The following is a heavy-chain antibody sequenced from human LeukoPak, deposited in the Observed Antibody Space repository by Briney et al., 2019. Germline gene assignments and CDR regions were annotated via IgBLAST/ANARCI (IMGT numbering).Heavy chain of an antibody. Sequence: HPGGSLRLSCAASGFTFSSYAMSWVRQAPGKGLEWVSAISGSGGSTYYADSVKGRFTISRDNSKNTLYLQMNSLRAEDTAVYYCAKDGGRGVRGLHDPWGQGTLVTVSS. CDR2: ISGSGGST. CDR3: AKDGGRGVRGLHDP. J-gene: IGHJ5*02. D-gene: IGHD3-10*01. CDR1: GFTFSSYA. V-gene: IGHV3-23*01.